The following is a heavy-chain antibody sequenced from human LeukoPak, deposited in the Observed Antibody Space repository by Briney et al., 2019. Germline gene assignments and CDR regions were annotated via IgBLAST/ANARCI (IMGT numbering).Heavy chain of an antibody. D-gene: IGHD2-21*02. Sequence: PGGSLRLSCAASGFTFSSYAMSWVRQAPGKGLEWASAISGSGGSTYYADSVKGRFTISRHNSKNTLYLQMNSLRAEDTAVYYCARPVVTAIPSRYYYYGMDVWGQGATVTVSS. CDR3: ARPVVTAIPSRYYYYGMDV. CDR2: ISGSGGST. V-gene: IGHV3-23*01. J-gene: IGHJ6*02. CDR1: GFTFSSYA.